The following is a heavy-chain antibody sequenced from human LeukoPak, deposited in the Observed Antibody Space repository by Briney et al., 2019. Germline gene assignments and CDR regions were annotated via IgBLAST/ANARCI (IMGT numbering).Heavy chain of an antibody. V-gene: IGHV4-4*09. Sequence: SETLSLTCTVSGGSISSYYWSWIRQPPGKGLEWIGYIYTSGSTNYNPSLKSRVTISVDTSKNQFCLRLGSVTVAYTAVYYWARHLRNWGHSYFDYWGQGTLVTVSS. CDR1: GGSISSYY. D-gene: IGHD7-27*01. CDR2: IYTSGST. J-gene: IGHJ4*02. CDR3: ARHLRNWGHSYFDY.